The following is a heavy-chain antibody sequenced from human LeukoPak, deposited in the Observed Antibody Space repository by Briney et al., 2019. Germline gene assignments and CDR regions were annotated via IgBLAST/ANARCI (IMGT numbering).Heavy chain of an antibody. V-gene: IGHV4-59*11. D-gene: IGHD6-19*01. CDR2: IYYSGST. J-gene: IGHJ6*03. CDR1: GGSISSHY. CDR3: ARDTRGVAGTGYYYYYMDV. Sequence: SETLSLTCTASGGSISSHYWSWIRQPPGKGLEWIGYIYYSGSTNYNPSLKSRVTISVDTSKNQFSLKLSSVTAADTAVYYCARDTRGVAGTGYYYYYMDVWGKGTTVTVSS.